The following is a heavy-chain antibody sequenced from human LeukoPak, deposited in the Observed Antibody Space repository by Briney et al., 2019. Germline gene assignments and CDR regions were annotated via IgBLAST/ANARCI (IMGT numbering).Heavy chain of an antibody. CDR2: ISSSGSTI. CDR3: ARDSRYDSSGYFR. D-gene: IGHD3-22*01. J-gene: IGHJ4*02. Sequence: GGSLRLSCAASGFTFSDHYMSWIRQAPGKGLEWVSYISSSGSTIYYADSVKGRFTISRDNAKNSLYLQMNSLRAEDTAVYYCARDSRYDSSGYFRWGQGTLVTVSS. CDR1: GFTFSDHY. V-gene: IGHV3-11*01.